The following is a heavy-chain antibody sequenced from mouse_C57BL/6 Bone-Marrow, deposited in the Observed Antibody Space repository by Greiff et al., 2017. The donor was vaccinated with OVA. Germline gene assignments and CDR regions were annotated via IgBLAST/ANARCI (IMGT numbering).Heavy chain of an antibody. CDR1: GYTFTSYG. CDR3: ARSAARFAY. CDR2: IYPRSGNT. Sequence: VKVVESGAELARPGASVKLSCKASGYTFTSYGISWVKQRTGQGLEWIGEIYPRSGNTYYNEKFKGKATLTADKSSSTAYMELRSLTSEDSAVYFCARSAARFAYWGQGTLVTVSA. V-gene: IGHV1-81*01. J-gene: IGHJ3*01.